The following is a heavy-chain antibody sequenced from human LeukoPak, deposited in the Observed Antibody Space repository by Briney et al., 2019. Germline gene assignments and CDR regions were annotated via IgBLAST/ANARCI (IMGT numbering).Heavy chain of an antibody. Sequence: ASVKVSCKASGYTFTCYDINWVRQATGQGLEWMGWMNPNSGNTGYAQKFQGRVTMTRNTSISTAYMELSSLRSEDTAVYYCARGSRYYDILTGYPTFDYWGQGTLVTVSS. D-gene: IGHD3-9*01. J-gene: IGHJ4*02. CDR1: GYTFTCYD. V-gene: IGHV1-8*01. CDR3: ARGSRYYDILTGYPTFDY. CDR2: MNPNSGNT.